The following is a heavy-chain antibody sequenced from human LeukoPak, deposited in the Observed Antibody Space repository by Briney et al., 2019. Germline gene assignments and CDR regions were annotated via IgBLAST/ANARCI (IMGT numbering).Heavy chain of an antibody. D-gene: IGHD2-2*01. CDR1: GYTFTSDG. V-gene: IGHV1-18*01. Sequence: GASVKVSCKASGYTFTSDGISWVRQAPPQGIDWMGWVSAYNGGTTYAQKPQGRVTMTTDTATSTDYMELRSLRSDDTAVYYCARDKAGGGVVVPAASSQYGMDVWGQGTTVTVSS. CDR2: VSAYNGGT. J-gene: IGHJ6*02. CDR3: ARDKAGGGVVVPAASSQYGMDV.